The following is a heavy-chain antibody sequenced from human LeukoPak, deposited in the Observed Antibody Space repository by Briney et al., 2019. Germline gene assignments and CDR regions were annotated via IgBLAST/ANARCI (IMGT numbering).Heavy chain of an antibody. CDR3: ARGDSGWSPVDY. J-gene: IGHJ4*02. CDR1: RGTFISYA. V-gene: IGHV1-69*06. Sequence: SLKVSCKASRGTFISYAIGWVRQAPGQGLEWMGGIIPIFGTANYAQKFQGRVTITADKSTSTAYMELSSLRSEDTAVYYCARGDSGWSPVDYWGQGTLVTVPS. D-gene: IGHD6-19*01. CDR2: IIPIFGTA.